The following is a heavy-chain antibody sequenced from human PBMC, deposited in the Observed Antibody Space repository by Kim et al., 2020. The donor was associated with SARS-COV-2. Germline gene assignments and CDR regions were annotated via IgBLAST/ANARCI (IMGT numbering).Heavy chain of an antibody. V-gene: IGHV4-39*01. D-gene: IGHD6-13*01. Sequence: PSLKSRVTISVDTSKNQFSLKLSSVTAAATAVYYCARRGLLAAAGSIDYWGQGTLVTVSS. J-gene: IGHJ4*02. CDR3: ARRGLLAAAGSIDY.